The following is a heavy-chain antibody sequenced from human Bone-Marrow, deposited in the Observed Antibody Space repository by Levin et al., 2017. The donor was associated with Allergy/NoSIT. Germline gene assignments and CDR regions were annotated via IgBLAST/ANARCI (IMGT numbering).Heavy chain of an antibody. CDR3: ARGYKSGLSFG. CDR1: GISVSNNH. D-gene: IGHD5-12*01. J-gene: IGHJ4*02. CDR2: NYSGGDT. Sequence: GESLKISCAASGISVSNNHMSWVRQAPGKGLECVAGNYSGGDTYQSDSVKSRFTVSRDNSKNTVYLHMSNLRGDDTAVYYCARGYKSGLSFGWGQGTLVTVSS. V-gene: IGHV3-66*01.